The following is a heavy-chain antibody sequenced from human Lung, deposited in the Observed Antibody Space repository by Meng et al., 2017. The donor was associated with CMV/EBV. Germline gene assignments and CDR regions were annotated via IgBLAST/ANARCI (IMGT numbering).Heavy chain of an antibody. D-gene: IGHD2-2*01. J-gene: IGHJ6*02. Sequence: SXAASGFTVRNNYMSWVRQAPGKGLEWVSVIYSDGYTYYADSVKGRFTISRDNSKDTLYLQMNSLRAEDTAVYYCAREGYCSSTTCSSYYYYGMDVWXQGTXVTVAS. CDR2: IYSDGYT. CDR3: AREGYCSSTTCSSYYYYGMDV. V-gene: IGHV3-53*01. CDR1: GFTVRNNY.